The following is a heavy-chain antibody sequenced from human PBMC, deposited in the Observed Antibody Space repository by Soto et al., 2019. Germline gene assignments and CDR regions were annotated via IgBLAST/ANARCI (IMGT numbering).Heavy chain of an antibody. CDR2: INAANGDT. Sequence: ASVKVSCKASGYTFSCYGIYWVRQAPGQRLVWVGWINAANGDTQYSPEFPGGVTITSHTSTSTAYRALSDRRSESTAVYYCVRRLVSATVIVWFGPWGQGTLVTVSS. J-gene: IGHJ5*02. CDR1: GYTFSCYG. V-gene: IGHV1-3*01. D-gene: IGHD1-1*01. CDR3: VRRLVSATVIVWFGP.